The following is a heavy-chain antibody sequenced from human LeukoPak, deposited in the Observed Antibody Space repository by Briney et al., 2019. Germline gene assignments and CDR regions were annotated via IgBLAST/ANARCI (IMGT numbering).Heavy chain of an antibody. D-gene: IGHD3-9*01. CDR1: RYNVNEFS. V-gene: IGHV1-24*01. Sequence: ASVKVSCKVSRYNVNEFSMHWVRQAPGKGLEWMGGYDPEEGETIYTQKFQGRVTMTEDTYTDTVYMELSSLRSEDTAVYYCARARLRYFDWLPFDYWGQGTLVTVSS. J-gene: IGHJ4*02. CDR2: YDPEEGET. CDR3: ARARLRYFDWLPFDY.